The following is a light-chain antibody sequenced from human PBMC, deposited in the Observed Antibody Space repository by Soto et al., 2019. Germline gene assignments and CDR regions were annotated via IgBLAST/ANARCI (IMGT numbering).Light chain of an antibody. V-gene: IGKV1-9*01. CDR1: QGISSY. CDR3: QQLNNYPST. CDR2: AAS. J-gene: IGKJ3*01. Sequence: IQLTQSPSSLSSSVGDRVTITCRASQGISSYFAWYQQKQGKAPKLLLHAASTLQSGVPARFSGSGSGTDVTLTISTLQPEDFATYYCQQLNNYPSTFGPGTKVDIK.